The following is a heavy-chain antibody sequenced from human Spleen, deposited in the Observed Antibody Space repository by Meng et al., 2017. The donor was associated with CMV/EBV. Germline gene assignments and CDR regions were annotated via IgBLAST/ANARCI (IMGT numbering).Heavy chain of an antibody. CDR2: MNPNSGNT. CDR3: ARGLSYCSGGSCYRLHWFDP. CDR1: FTSYD. D-gene: IGHD2-15*01. V-gene: IGHV1-8*01. Sequence: FTSYDINWVRQATGQGLEWMGWMNPNSGNTGYAQKFRGRVAMTRNTSVSTAYMELSSLRSEDTAVYYCARGLSYCSGGSCYRLHWFDPWGQGTLVTVSS. J-gene: IGHJ5*02.